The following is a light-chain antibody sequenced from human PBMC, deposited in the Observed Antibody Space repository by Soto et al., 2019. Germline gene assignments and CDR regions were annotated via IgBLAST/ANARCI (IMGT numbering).Light chain of an antibody. CDR1: QSVSRY. CDR3: QQRSYWIT. CDR2: DTS. Sequence: EIVLTQSPATLSLSPGDRATLSCRASQSVSRYLAWYQQKPGQDPRLLIYDTSYRATGIPVRFSGSGSGTDFTLTISSLEPEDFAIYYCQQRSYWITFGQGTRLEIK. V-gene: IGKV3-11*01. J-gene: IGKJ5*01.